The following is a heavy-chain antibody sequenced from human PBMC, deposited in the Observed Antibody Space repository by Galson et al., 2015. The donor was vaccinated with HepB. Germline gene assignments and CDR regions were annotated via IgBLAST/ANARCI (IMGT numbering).Heavy chain of an antibody. CDR1: GFTFSSYS. D-gene: IGHD6-13*01. CDR2: ISSSSSYI. CDR3: ARGDQGSSWYIY. Sequence: SLRLSCAASGFTFSSYSMNWVRQAPGKGLEWVSSISSSSSYIYYADSVKGRFTISRDNAKNSLYLQMNSLRAEDTAVYYCARGDQGSSWYIYWGQGTLVTVSS. V-gene: IGHV3-21*01. J-gene: IGHJ4*02.